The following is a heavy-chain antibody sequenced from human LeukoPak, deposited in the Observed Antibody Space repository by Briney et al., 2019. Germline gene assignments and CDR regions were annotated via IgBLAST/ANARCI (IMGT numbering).Heavy chain of an antibody. CDR3: ARISLDAFDI. CDR1: GFTSSSYW. Sequence: GGSLRLACVASGFTSSSYWMTWVRQAPGKGLEWVANIKQGGSEKYYVDSVKGRFTISRDNAKNSLYLQMNSLRAEDTAVYPCARISLDAFDIWGQGTMVTVSS. V-gene: IGHV3-7*04. J-gene: IGHJ3*02. CDR2: IKQGGSEK.